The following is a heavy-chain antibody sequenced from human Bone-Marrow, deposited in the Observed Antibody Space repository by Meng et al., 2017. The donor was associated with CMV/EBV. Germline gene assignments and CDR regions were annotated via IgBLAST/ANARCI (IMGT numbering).Heavy chain of an antibody. D-gene: IGHD2-2*01. CDR2: IIPIFGTA. CDR3: ARGRIRYCSSTSCSHYYGMDV. J-gene: IGHJ6*02. Sequence: SVKVSCKASGGTFSSYAISWVRQAPGQGLEWMGGIIPIFGTANYAQKFQGRVTITTDESTSTAYMELSSLRSEDTAVYYCARGRIRYCSSTSCSHYYGMDVWGQGTTVTVSS. V-gene: IGHV1-69*05. CDR1: GGTFSSYA.